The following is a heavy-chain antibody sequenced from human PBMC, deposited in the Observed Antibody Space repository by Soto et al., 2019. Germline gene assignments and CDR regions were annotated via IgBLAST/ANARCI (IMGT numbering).Heavy chain of an antibody. J-gene: IGHJ6*03. CDR3: ARATADDILTDYLPYYYYYYYMDV. CDR2: ISSSSSTI. D-gene: IGHD3-9*01. V-gene: IGHV3-48*01. Sequence: GGSLRLSCAASGFTFSSYSMNWVRQAPGKGLEWVSYISSSSSTIYYADSVKGRFTISRDNAKNSLYLQMNSLRAEDTAVYYCARATADDILTDYLPYYYYYYYMDVWGKGTTVTVSS. CDR1: GFTFSSYS.